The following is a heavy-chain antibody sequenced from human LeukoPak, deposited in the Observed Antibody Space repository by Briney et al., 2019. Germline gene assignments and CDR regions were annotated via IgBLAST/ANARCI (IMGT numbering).Heavy chain of an antibody. D-gene: IGHD1-7*01. CDR1: GFTFSSYA. Sequence: GGSLRLSCAASGFTFSSYAMSWVRQAPGKGLEWVSAISGSGGSTYYADSVKGRFTISRDNSKNTLYLQMSSLRAEDTAVYYCAKATGTAGVYYGMDVLGQGTTVTVSS. CDR2: ISGSGGST. J-gene: IGHJ6*02. V-gene: IGHV3-23*01. CDR3: AKATGTAGVYYGMDV.